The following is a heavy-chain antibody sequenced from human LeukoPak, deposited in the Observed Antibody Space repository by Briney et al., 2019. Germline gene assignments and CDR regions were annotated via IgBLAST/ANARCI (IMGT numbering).Heavy chain of an antibody. J-gene: IGHJ5*02. Sequence: ASVKVSCKASGCTFTSDGISWVRQAPGQGLEWLGWISAYNGNTNYAQKLQGRVTMTTDTSTSTAYMELRSLRSDDTAVYYCARDLYSPGYYEPWGQGTLVTVSS. V-gene: IGHV1-18*04. CDR3: ARDLYSPGYYEP. CDR1: GCTFTSDG. CDR2: ISAYNGNT. D-gene: IGHD3-22*01.